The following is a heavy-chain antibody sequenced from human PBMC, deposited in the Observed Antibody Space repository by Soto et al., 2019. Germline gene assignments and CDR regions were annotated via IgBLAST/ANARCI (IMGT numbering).Heavy chain of an antibody. CDR3: ARDLVVVAATARRYSYYGMDV. Sequence: EVQLVESGGGLIQPGGSLRLSCAASGFTVSSNYMSWVRQAPGKGLEWVSGIYSGGSTYYADSVKGRFTISRDNSKNTLYLQMNSLRAEDTAVYYCARDLVVVAATARRYSYYGMDVWVQGTTVTVSS. CDR2: IYSGGST. CDR1: GFTVSSNY. J-gene: IGHJ6*02. D-gene: IGHD2-15*01. V-gene: IGHV3-53*01.